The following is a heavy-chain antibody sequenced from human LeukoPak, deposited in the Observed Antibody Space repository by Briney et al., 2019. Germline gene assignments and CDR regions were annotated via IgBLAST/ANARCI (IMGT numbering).Heavy chain of an antibody. CDR1: GGSISSYY. J-gene: IGHJ6*03. V-gene: IGHV4-59*01. D-gene: IGHD5-12*01. CDR3: ARGQSGYDPYYYYYMDV. Sequence: PSETLSLTCTVSGGSISSYYWSWIRQPPGKGLEWNGYIYYGGSTNYNPSLKSRVTISVDTSKNQFSLKLSSVTAADTAVYYCARGQSGYDPYYYYYMDVWGKGTTVTVSS. CDR2: IYYGGST.